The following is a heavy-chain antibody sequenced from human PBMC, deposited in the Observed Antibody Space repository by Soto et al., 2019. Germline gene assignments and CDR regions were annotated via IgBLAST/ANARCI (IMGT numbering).Heavy chain of an antibody. CDR1: GGSFSGYY. CDR2: INHSGST. Sequence: SETLSLTCAVYGGSFSGYYWSWIRQPPGKGLEWIGEINHSGSTNYNPSLKSRVTISVDTSKNQFSLKLSSVTAADTAVYYCARGRFSEIAARGMEVWGQGTTVTV. D-gene: IGHD6-6*01. V-gene: IGHV4-34*01. CDR3: ARGRFSEIAARGMEV. J-gene: IGHJ6*02.